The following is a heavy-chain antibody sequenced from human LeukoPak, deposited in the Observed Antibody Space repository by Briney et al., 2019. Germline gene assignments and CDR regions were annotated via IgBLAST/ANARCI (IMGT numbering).Heavy chain of an antibody. J-gene: IGHJ5*02. CDR1: GVSISSGGYS. V-gene: IGHV4-30-2*01. Sequence: SETLSLTCAVSGVSISSGGYSWSWIRQPPGKGLEWIGYIYHSGSTYYNPSLKSRVTISVDRSKNQFSLKLSSVTAADTAVYYCARALITMVRGVIIYNWFDPWGQGTLVTVSS. CDR3: ARALITMVRGVIIYNWFDP. CDR2: IYHSGST. D-gene: IGHD3-10*01.